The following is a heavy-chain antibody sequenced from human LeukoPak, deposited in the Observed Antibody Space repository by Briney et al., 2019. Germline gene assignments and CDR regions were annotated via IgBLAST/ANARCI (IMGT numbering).Heavy chain of an antibody. D-gene: IGHD2-15*01. CDR3: ARLPYCSGGSCYFDY. CDR2: INHSGST. V-gene: IGHV4-34*01. J-gene: IGHJ4*02. Sequence: SETLSLTCAVYGGSFSGYYWSWIRQPPGKGLEWIGEINHSGSTNYNPSLKSRVTMSVDTSKHQFSLKLSSVTAADSAVYYCARLPYCSGGSCYFDYWGQGTLVTVSS. CDR1: GGSFSGYY.